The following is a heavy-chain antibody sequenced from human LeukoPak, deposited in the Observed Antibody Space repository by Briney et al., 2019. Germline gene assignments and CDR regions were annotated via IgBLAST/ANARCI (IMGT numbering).Heavy chain of an antibody. CDR3: ARAKAAGWVGYFDY. J-gene: IGHJ4*02. CDR1: GGSISSYY. CDR2: IYTSGST. D-gene: IGHD6-13*01. V-gene: IGHV4-4*07. Sequence: SETLSLTCTVSGGSISSYYWSWIRQPAGKGLECIGRIYTSGSTNYNPSLKSRATMSVDTSKNQFSLKLSSVTAADTAVYYCARAKAAGWVGYFDYWGQGTLVTVSS.